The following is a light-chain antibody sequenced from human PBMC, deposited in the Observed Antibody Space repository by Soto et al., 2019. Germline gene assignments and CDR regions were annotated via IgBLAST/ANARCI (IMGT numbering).Light chain of an antibody. CDR2: GVS. J-gene: IGLJ2*01. Sequence: QSALTQPASVSGSPGQSITISCTGTSSDIGGYNYVSWYQQHPGKAPKLMIYGVSNRPSGVSGRFFGSKSGNTASLTISGLQPEDEADYYCSSYRSSIIPVVFGGGTKVTVL. V-gene: IGLV2-14*01. CDR1: SSDIGGYNY. CDR3: SSYRSSIIPVV.